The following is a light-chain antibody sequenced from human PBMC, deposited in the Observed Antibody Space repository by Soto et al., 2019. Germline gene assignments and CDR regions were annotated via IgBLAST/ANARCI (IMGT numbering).Light chain of an antibody. J-gene: IGKJ2*01. CDR3: QQANSFPYT. CDR2: AAS. V-gene: IGKV1D-12*01. Sequence: DIQMTQSPSSVSASVGDRVTITCRASQGISNWLAWYQQKPGKAPELLIYAASSLQRGVPSRFSGTGSGTDFTLTISRLQPEDSATYYCQQANSFPYTSGQGTKLEIK. CDR1: QGISNW.